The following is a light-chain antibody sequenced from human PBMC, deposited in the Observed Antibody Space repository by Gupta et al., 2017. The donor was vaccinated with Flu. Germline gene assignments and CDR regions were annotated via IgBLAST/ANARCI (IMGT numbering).Light chain of an antibody. Sequence: VSLGERATINCKSSQSVLYSSNNKNYLDWYQQKPGQPPKLLIYWASTRESGVPDRFSGSGSGTDFTLTSISLQAEDVAVYYCQQYDSARTFGPGTKVDVK. CDR1: QSVLYSSNNKNY. CDR3: QQYDSART. V-gene: IGKV4-1*01. CDR2: WAS. J-gene: IGKJ3*01.